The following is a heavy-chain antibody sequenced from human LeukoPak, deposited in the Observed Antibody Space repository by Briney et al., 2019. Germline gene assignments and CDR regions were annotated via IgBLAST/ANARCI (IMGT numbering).Heavy chain of an antibody. D-gene: IGHD6-13*01. CDR1: GYNFPTYG. CDR3: ARGRPVGSTSWSRRQLIDRDFFDY. Sequence: VAAVKVSFKASGYNFPTYGINWLRQAPGQGLEWMGWISSYYGNTNYTQRLQGRVTMTADKSTTTAYMELRSLTSDDTAVYYCARGRPVGSTSWSRRQLIDRDFFDYWGQGTLVTVS. J-gene: IGHJ4*02. V-gene: IGHV1-18*01. CDR2: ISSYYGNT.